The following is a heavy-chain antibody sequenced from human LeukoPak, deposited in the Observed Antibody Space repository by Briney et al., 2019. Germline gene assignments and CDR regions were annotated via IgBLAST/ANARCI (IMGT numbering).Heavy chain of an antibody. Sequence: GRSLRLSCAASGFTFEDYAIHWVRQAPGKGLEWVSGISWNSDTKGYADSVKGRFTISRDNAKNSLYLQMNSLRAEDTAVYYCAKDRHKLRFLETPLGRFDYWGQGTLVTVSS. J-gene: IGHJ4*02. CDR3: AKDRHKLRFLETPLGRFDY. V-gene: IGHV3-9*01. CDR2: ISWNSDTK. D-gene: IGHD3-3*01. CDR1: GFTFEDYA.